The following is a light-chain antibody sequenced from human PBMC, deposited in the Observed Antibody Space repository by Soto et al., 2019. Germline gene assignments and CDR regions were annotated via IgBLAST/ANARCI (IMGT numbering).Light chain of an antibody. J-gene: IGKJ2*01. CDR2: GAS. Sequence: DIQMTQSPSSLSASVGDRVTITCRATQSISTYLNWYQQIPGKAPKLLIYGASSLQSGVPSRFSGSGSGTDFTITISSLQPEDFAIYYCQQSYSTPPQYTFGQGTKVEIK. CDR1: QSISTY. V-gene: IGKV1-39*01. CDR3: QQSYSTPPQYT.